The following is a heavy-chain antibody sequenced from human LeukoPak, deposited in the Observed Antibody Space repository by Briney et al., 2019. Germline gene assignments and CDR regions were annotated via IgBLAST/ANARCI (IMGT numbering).Heavy chain of an antibody. V-gene: IGHV4-30-2*01. Sequence: SETLSLTCAASGGSISSGGYSWSWIRQPPGKGLEWIGYIYHSGSTYCNPSLKSRVTISVDRSKNQFSLKLSSVTAADTAVYYCASSSARVRGAFDIWGQGTMVTVSS. CDR2: IYHSGST. CDR3: ASSSARVRGAFDI. CDR1: GGSISSGGYS. D-gene: IGHD6-6*01. J-gene: IGHJ3*02.